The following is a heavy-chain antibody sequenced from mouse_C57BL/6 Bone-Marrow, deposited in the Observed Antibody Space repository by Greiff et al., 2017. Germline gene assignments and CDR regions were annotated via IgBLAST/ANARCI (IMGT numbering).Heavy chain of an antibody. D-gene: IGHD1-1*01. CDR2: IWRGGRT. Sequence: VQLQQSGPGLVQPSQRLYLTCTVSGFSFTSYGVHWVRQTPGKGLEWLGVIWRGGRTDYNADFISRLSICKANTKSQVFFKMNSLQADDTATYYCVRNSGPYGSSPFGDWGQGTLVTVSA. V-gene: IGHV2-2*01. J-gene: IGHJ3*01. CDR3: VRNSGPYGSSPFGD. CDR1: GFSFTSYG.